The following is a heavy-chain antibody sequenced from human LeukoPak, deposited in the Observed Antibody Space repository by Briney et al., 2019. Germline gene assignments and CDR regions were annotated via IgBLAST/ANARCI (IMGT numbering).Heavy chain of an antibody. Sequence: GGSLRLSCAASGFTFSSYAMSWVRQAPGKGLEWVSAISGSGGSTYYADSVKGRFTISRDTSKNTLYLQMNSLRAEDTAVYYCAKGHYYDSSTDGMDVWGQGTTVTVSS. CDR1: GFTFSSYA. V-gene: IGHV3-23*01. CDR2: ISGSGGST. CDR3: AKGHYYDSSTDGMDV. D-gene: IGHD3-22*01. J-gene: IGHJ6*02.